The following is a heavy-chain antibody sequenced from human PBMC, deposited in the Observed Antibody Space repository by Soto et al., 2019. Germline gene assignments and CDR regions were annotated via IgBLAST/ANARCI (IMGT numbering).Heavy chain of an antibody. CDR1: GFTVSSNY. D-gene: IGHD2-2*01. CDR2: IYSGGST. Sequence: GGSLRLSCAASGFTVSSNYMSWVRQAPGKGLEWVSVIYSGGSTYYADSVKGRFTISRHNSKNTLYLQMNSLRAEDTAVYYCARNFDLGYCSSTSCYGGYYCYYYMDVWGKGTTVTVSS. V-gene: IGHV3-53*04. J-gene: IGHJ6*03. CDR3: ARNFDLGYCSSTSCYGGYYCYYYMDV.